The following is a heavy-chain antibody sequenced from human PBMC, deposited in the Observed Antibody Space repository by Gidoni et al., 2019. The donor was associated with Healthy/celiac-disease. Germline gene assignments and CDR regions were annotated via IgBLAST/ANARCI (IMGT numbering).Heavy chain of an antibody. Sequence: EVQLVESGGGLVKPGGSLRLSCAASGFTSSSYSMNWVRQAPGKGLGWVSSISSSSSYIYYADSVKGRFTISRDNAKNSLYLQMNSLRAEDTAVYYCAREGGMKNYYDSSGYSLDFDYWGQGTLVTVSS. CDR3: AREGGMKNYYDSSGYSLDFDY. D-gene: IGHD3-22*01. CDR2: ISSSSSYI. CDR1: GFTSSSYS. J-gene: IGHJ4*02. V-gene: IGHV3-21*01.